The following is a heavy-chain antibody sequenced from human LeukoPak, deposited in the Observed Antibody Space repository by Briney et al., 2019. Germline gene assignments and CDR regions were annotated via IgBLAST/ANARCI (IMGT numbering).Heavy chain of an antibody. J-gene: IGHJ4*02. D-gene: IGHD3-22*01. CDR2: IYYSGST. Sequence: SETLSLTCTVSGGSISSSSYYWGWIRQPPGKGLEWIGSIYYSGSTYYNPSLKSRVTISVDTSKNQFSLKLSSVTAADTAVYYCARRSMYYYDSSGFGAYYFDYWGQGTLVTVSS. CDR1: GGSISSSSYY. V-gene: IGHV4-39*07. CDR3: ARRSMYYYDSSGFGAYYFDY.